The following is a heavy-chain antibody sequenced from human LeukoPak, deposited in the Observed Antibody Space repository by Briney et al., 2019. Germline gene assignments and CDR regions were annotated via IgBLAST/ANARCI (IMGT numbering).Heavy chain of an antibody. CDR2: IIPILGIA. V-gene: IGHV1-69*04. D-gene: IGHD6-13*01. CDR1: GGTFSSYA. J-gene: IGHJ5*02. CDR3: ARARAAAGTANWFDP. Sequence: ASVRVSCKASGGTFSSYAISWVRQAPGQGLEWMGRIIPILGIANYAQKFQGRVTITADKSTSTAYMELSSLRSEDTAVYYCARARAAAGTANWFDPGGQETVVPVSS.